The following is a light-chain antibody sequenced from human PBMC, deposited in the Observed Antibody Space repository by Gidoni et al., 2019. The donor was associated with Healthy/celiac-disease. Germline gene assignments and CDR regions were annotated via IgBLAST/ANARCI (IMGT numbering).Light chain of an antibody. J-gene: IGKJ3*01. CDR1: QGISSY. CDR2: AAS. Sequence: IQSTQSPSSLSASVGDRVTITCRANQGISSYLAWYQQKPGKAPKLLIYAASTLQSGVPSRFSGSGSGTDFTLTISSLQPEDFATYYCQQLNSYPPFTFGPGTKVDIK. V-gene: IGKV1-9*01. CDR3: QQLNSYPPFT.